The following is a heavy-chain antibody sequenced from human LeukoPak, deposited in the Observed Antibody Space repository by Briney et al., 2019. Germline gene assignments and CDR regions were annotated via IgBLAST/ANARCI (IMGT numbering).Heavy chain of an antibody. V-gene: IGHV4-59*11. Sequence: SETLSLTCTVSGGSISSHYWSWIRQPPGKGLEWIGYIYYSGGTNYNPSLKSRVTISVDTSKNQFSLKLSSVTAADTAVYYWARVRYSSSLDELYYFDYWGQGTLVTVSS. D-gene: IGHD6-6*01. CDR1: GGSISSHY. CDR2: IYYSGGT. CDR3: ARVRYSSSLDELYYFDY. J-gene: IGHJ4*02.